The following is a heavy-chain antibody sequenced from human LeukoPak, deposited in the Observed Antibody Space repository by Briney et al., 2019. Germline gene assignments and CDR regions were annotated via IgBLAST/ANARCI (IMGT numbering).Heavy chain of an antibody. CDR1: GGSISSYY. V-gene: IGHV4-59*01. J-gene: IGHJ4*02. D-gene: IGHD5-18*01. CDR2: SYYSGST. Sequence: SETLSLTCTVSGGSISSYYWSWIRQPPGKGLEWIGYSYYSGSTNYNPSLKSRVTISVDTSKNQFSLKLSSVTAADTAVYYCARTAMVEYYFDYWGQGTLVTVSS. CDR3: ARTAMVEYYFDY.